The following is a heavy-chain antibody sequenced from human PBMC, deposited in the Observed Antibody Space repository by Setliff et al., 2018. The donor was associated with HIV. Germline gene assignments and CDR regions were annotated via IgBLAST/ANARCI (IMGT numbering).Heavy chain of an antibody. D-gene: IGHD6-25*01. Sequence: PSETLSLTCTVSGGSISGFYWSWIRQSAGKGLEWIGRIHTSGDSDFNPSLKSRVTMSVDTSKNQISLKVNSVTAADTAVYYCARYSPRGYTLTGPYWGQGTLVTVSS. CDR1: GGSISGFY. V-gene: IGHV4-4*07. CDR2: IHTSGDS. J-gene: IGHJ4*02. CDR3: ARYSPRGYTLTGPY.